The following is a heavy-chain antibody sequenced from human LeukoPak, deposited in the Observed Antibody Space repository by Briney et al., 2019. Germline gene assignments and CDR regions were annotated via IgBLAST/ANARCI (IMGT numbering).Heavy chain of an antibody. CDR3: ALPGYQTPLRY. J-gene: IGHJ4*02. Sequence: PSQTLSLTCSVSGGSISSGGYYWSWIRQPPGKGLEWIGEINHSGSTNYNPSLKSRVTISVDTSKNQFSLKLSSVTAADTAVYYCALPGYQTPLRYWGQGTLVTVSS. D-gene: IGHD2-2*01. V-gene: IGHV4-30-2*01. CDR2: INHSGST. CDR1: GGSISSGGYY.